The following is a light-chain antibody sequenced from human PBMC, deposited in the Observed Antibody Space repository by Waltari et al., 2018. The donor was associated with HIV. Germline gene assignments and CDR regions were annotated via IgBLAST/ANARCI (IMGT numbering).Light chain of an antibody. CDR2: EVT. CDR1: SRDVGRHSL. CDR3: CSDAGNPYV. Sequence: QSALTQPASVSGPPGQSITISCPRTSRDVGRHSLVSWYHPHLGKAPKLMIYEVTKRPSGVSNRFSGSKAGNTAFLTIAVHQAEDEADYYCCSDAGNPYVFGTGTKVTVL. V-gene: IGLV2-23*02. J-gene: IGLJ1*01.